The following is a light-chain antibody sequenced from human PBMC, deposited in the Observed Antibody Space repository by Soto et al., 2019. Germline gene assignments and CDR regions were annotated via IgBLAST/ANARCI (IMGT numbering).Light chain of an antibody. CDR1: SSDVGGYNY. Sequence: QSAMTQPAAVSGSPGQSITISCTGTSSDVGGYNYVSWYQQHPGKAPKLMIYEVSNRPSGVSNRFSGSKSGNTASLTISGLQAEDEADYYCSSYTGSSTLFVFGTGNKVTVL. V-gene: IGLV2-14*01. CDR3: SSYTGSSTLFV. J-gene: IGLJ1*01. CDR2: EVS.